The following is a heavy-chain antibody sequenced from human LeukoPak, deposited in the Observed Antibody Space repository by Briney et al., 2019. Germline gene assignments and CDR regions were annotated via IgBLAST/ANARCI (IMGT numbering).Heavy chain of an antibody. CDR2: ISNNGGNT. Sequence: GGSLRLSCSASGFTFGSYAMHWVRQAPGKGLEYVSTISNNGGNTYYADSVKGKFTISRDNSKNTPYLQMSSLRAEDTAVYYCVKDIVVVVAATQPHYYYGMDVWGQGTTVTVSS. D-gene: IGHD2-15*01. CDR3: VKDIVVVVAATQPHYYYGMDV. J-gene: IGHJ6*02. V-gene: IGHV3-64D*06. CDR1: GFTFGSYA.